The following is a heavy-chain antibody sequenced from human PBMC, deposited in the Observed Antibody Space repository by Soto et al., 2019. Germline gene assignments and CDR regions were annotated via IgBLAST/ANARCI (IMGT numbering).Heavy chain of an antibody. CDR1: GFTVSSIY. Sequence: GGSLRLSCAAFGFTVSSIYMSWVRQAPGKGLEWISIIYSAGNTYYADSVKGRFTISRDNSKNTLYLQMNSLGAEDTAVYYCARDFAVGGPTINYYYGMDVWGQGTTVTVSS. CDR2: IYSAGNT. J-gene: IGHJ6*02. V-gene: IGHV3-66*01. D-gene: IGHD6-19*01. CDR3: ARDFAVGGPTINYYYGMDV.